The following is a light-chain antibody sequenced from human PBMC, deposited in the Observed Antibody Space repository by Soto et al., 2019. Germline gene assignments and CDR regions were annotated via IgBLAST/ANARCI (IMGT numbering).Light chain of an antibody. V-gene: IGKV3-20*01. Sequence: EIVLTQSPGTLXXXPGXXXXXXXXASQSVSSSYLAWYQQKPGQAPRLLIYGASSRATGIPDRFSGSGSGTDFTLTISRLEPEDFAVYYCQQYGSSPITFGQGTRLEIK. CDR2: GAS. CDR1: QSVSSSY. CDR3: QQYGSSPIT. J-gene: IGKJ5*01.